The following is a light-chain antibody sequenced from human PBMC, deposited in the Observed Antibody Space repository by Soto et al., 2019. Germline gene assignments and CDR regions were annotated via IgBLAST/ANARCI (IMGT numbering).Light chain of an antibody. J-gene: IGKJ4*01. CDR1: QTISSW. CDR3: QEYNSYSLT. CDR2: KAS. V-gene: IGKV1-5*03. Sequence: DIQMTQAPSTLSASVGELVTITCRASQTISSWLAWYQQKPGKAPKLLIYKASTLESGVPSRFSGSRSGPGFTLTIISLQPDDFATYYCQEYNSYSLTFGGRTKVEIK.